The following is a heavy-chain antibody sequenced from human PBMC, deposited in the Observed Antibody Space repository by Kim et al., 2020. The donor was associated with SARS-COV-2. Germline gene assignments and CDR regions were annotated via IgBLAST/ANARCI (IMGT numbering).Heavy chain of an antibody. Sequence: GGSLRLSCAASGFTFSSYSMNWVRQAPGKGLEWVSSISSSSSYIYYADSVKGRFTISRDNAKNSLYLQMNSLRAEDTAVYYCASSYLEWLPVLTNYYYYGMDVWGQGTTVTVSS. CDR1: GFTFSSYS. J-gene: IGHJ6*02. CDR3: ASSYLEWLPVLTNYYYYGMDV. D-gene: IGHD3-3*01. CDR2: ISSSSSYI. V-gene: IGHV3-21*01.